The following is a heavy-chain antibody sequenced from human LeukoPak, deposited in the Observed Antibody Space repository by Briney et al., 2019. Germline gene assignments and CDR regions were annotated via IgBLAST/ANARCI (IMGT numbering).Heavy chain of an antibody. V-gene: IGHV3-23*01. J-gene: IGHJ4*02. D-gene: IGHD2-15*01. CDR3: AKGTVRYCSGGRCYPLDY. CDR2: ITDGGSST. CDR1: GFTFNNYA. Sequence: PGRSLRLSCAASGFTFNNYAMSWVRQPPGKGLELVSVITDGGSSTYYPDSVRGRFTISRDNSKNKLYLQMNSLRAEDTAVYHCAKGTVRYCSGGRCYPLDYWGQGTLVTVSS.